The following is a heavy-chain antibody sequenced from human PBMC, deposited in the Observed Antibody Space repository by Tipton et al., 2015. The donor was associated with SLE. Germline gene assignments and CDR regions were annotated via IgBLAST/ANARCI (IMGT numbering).Heavy chain of an antibody. CDR2: IYTSGST. D-gene: IGHD3-10*01. V-gene: IGHV4-4*08. Sequence: TLSLTCTVSGGSISSYYWSWIRQPPGKGLEWIGYIYTSGSTNYNPSLKSRVTISVDTSKNQFSLKLSSVTAADTAVYYCAREARSPFDYWGQGTLVTVSS. CDR3: AREARSPFDY. CDR1: GGSISSYY. J-gene: IGHJ4*02.